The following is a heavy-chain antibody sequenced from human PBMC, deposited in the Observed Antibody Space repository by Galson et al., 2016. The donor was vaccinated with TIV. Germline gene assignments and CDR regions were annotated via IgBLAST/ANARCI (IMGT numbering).Heavy chain of an antibody. CDR3: AKMDSSGFDYVRRFDF. D-gene: IGHD3-22*01. CDR2: ISGSGGTT. Sequence: SLRLSCAASGFTFSTKSMSWVRQAPGKGLEWVSAISGSGGTTYYADSVKGRFTISRDNSNNTLYLQMSSLRADDTAVHFCAKMDSSGFDYVRRFDFWGQGTLATVSS. CDR1: GFTFSTKS. J-gene: IGHJ4*02. V-gene: IGHV3-23*01.